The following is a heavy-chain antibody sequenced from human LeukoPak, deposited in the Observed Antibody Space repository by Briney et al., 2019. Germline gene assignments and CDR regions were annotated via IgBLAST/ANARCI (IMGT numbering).Heavy chain of an antibody. D-gene: IGHD5-12*01. Sequence: ASVKVSCKASGYTFTGYYMHWVRQAPGQGLEWMGWFNPNSGGTNYAQKFQGRVTMTRDTSISTAYMELSRLRSDDTAVYYCARVMSVGSGYEVDYFDYWGQGTLVTVSS. CDR3: ARVMSVGSGYEVDYFDY. CDR2: FNPNSGGT. CDR1: GYTFTGYY. J-gene: IGHJ4*02. V-gene: IGHV1-2*02.